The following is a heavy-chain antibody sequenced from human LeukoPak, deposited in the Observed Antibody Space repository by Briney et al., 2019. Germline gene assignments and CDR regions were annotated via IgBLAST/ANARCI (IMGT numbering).Heavy chain of an antibody. CDR1: GGSFSGYY. Sequence: SETLSLTCAVYGGSFSGYYWSWIRQPPGKGLEWIGYIYYSGSTNYNPSLKSRVTISVDTSKNQFSLKLSSVTAADTAVYYCARGRYSSRFNWFDPWGQGTLVTVSS. J-gene: IGHJ5*02. CDR2: IYYSGST. CDR3: ARGRYSSRFNWFDP. V-gene: IGHV4-59*01. D-gene: IGHD6-13*01.